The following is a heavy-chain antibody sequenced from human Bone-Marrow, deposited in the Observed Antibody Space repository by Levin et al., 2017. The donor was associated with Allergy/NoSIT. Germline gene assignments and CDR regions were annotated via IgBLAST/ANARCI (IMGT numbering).Heavy chain of an antibody. CDR3: ATDIEKGAFDN. CDR1: GLTFSNTW. V-gene: IGHV3-15*01. Sequence: GESLKISCAASGLTFSNTWMSWVRQAPGKGLEWVGRIKSKSAGGTTDYAAPVKGRFTISRDDSKDTLYLQINSLKTEDTAVYYCATDIEKGAFDNWGQGKM. J-gene: IGHJ3*02. CDR2: IKSKSAGGTT.